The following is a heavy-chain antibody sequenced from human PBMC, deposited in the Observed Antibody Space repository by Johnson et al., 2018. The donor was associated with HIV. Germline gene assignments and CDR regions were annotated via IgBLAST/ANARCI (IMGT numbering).Heavy chain of an antibody. CDR3: ARDQRSSGLNDQTDAFDI. Sequence: VQLVESGGALVQPGGSLRLSCEVSGFTISTFWMHWVRQVPGKGLMWVSRISGDGSSSSYADSVKGRFTISRDNAKNTLYLQLNSLRAEDTAVYYCARDQRSSGLNDQTDAFDIWGQGTMVTVSS. D-gene: IGHD6-19*01. V-gene: IGHV3-74*01. CDR2: ISGDGSSS. CDR1: GFTISTFW. J-gene: IGHJ3*02.